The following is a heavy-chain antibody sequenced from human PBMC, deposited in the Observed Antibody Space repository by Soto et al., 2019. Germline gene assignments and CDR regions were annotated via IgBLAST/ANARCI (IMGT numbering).Heavy chain of an antibody. V-gene: IGHV3-53*01. CDR1: GFTVSSKY. CDR2: IWSAGLI. Sequence: PGGSLRLSCAASGFTVSSKYMSRVRQAPGKGLEWISVIWSAGLIYYADSVRGRFTISRDISKNILYLEMTSLRADDTAVYYCAREAPMDVWGQGTTVTVSS. CDR3: AREAPMDV. J-gene: IGHJ6*02.